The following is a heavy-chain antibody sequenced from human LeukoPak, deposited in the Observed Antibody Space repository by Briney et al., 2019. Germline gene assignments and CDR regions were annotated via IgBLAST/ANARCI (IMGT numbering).Heavy chain of an antibody. CDR2: IISRSTYI. V-gene: IGHV3-21*01. Sequence: GGSLRLSCAASGFSFSSYSINWVRQAPGKGLEWVSSIISRSTYIYYADSVKGRFTISRDNAKNSLYLQMNSLRAEDTAVYYCARDRGTGAPLDYWGQGTLVTVSS. J-gene: IGHJ4*02. CDR3: ARDRGTGAPLDY. CDR1: GFSFSSYS. D-gene: IGHD1-26*01.